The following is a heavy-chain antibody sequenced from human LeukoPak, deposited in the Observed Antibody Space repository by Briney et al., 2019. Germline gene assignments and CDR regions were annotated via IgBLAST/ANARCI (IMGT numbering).Heavy chain of an antibody. Sequence: ASVKVSCKSSGYTFTNYYMHWVRQAPGQGLEWMGILNPSSGSTAYAQKFQGRVTMTRDTSTSTVYMELSSLRSEDTAVYYCARDEATGWFDPWGQGTLVIVFS. CDR1: GYTFTNYY. D-gene: IGHD5-24*01. CDR3: ARDEATGWFDP. J-gene: IGHJ5*02. CDR2: LNPSSGST. V-gene: IGHV1-46*01.